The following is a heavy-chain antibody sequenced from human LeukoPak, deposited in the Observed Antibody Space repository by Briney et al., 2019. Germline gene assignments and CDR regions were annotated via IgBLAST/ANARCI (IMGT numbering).Heavy chain of an antibody. CDR1: GLTGSHNY. D-gene: IGHD2/OR15-2a*01. J-gene: IGHJ4*02. V-gene: IGHV3-21*01. CDR3: ARDKISVIPALDY. CDR2: INSRNNYI. Sequence: GGSLRLSCAASGLTGSHNYVSWVRQAPGKGLEWISSINSRNNYIYYADSVKGRFTISRDNAKESLYLQMDSLRAEDTAIYFCARDKISVIPALDYWGQGTLVIVSS.